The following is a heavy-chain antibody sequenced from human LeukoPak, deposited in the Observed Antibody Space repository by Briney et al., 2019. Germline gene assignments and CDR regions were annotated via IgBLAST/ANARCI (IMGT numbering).Heavy chain of an antibody. V-gene: IGHV7-4-1*02. J-gene: IGHJ4*02. Sequence: ASVKVSCKASGYTFSTYPINWVRQAPGQGLERMGWINTNTGSPTYAQGLTGRFVFSLDTSVRTAFLQINSRKAEDTALYYCVRCIDTTGYFNYWGQGTLVTVSS. CDR3: VRCIDTTGYFNY. CDR1: GYTFSTYP. D-gene: IGHD3-22*01. CDR2: INTNTGSP.